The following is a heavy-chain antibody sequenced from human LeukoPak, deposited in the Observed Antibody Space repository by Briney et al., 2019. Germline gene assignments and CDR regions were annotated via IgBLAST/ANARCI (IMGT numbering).Heavy chain of an antibody. D-gene: IGHD6-19*01. CDR3: ARVFGWSHFDY. Sequence: PSETLSLTCTVSGGSISNYYWSWIRQPPGKGLEWIGYIYYSGSTYYNPSLKSRVTISVDTSKNQFSLKLSSVTAADTAVYYCARVFGWSHFDYWGQGTLVTVSS. J-gene: IGHJ4*02. CDR2: IYYSGST. V-gene: IGHV4-30-4*01. CDR1: GGSISNYY.